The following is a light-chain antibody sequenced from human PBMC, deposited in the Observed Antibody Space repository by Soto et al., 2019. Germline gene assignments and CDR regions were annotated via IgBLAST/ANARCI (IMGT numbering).Light chain of an antibody. J-gene: IGLJ3*02. CDR3: AVWDDSLSGVV. CDR1: SSNIGTNY. CDR2: GNN. Sequence: QSVLTQPPSASGTPGQTVTISSSGSSSNIGTNYVFWYQQLPGTAPKLLIYGNNQRPPGVPDRFSGSRSGTSASLAISGLRPEDEADYYCAVWDDSLSGVVFGGGTKVTVL. V-gene: IGLV1-47*01.